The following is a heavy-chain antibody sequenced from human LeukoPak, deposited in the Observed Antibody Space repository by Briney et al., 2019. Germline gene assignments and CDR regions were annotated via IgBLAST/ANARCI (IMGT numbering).Heavy chain of an antibody. CDR2: IYYSGST. CDR3: ARSYSGSYSLGY. Sequence: SETLSLTCTVSGGSISSSSYYWGWIRQPPGKGLEWIGSIYYSGSTYYNPSLKSRVTISVDTSKSQFSLKLSSVTAADTAVYYCARSYSGSYSLGYWGQGTLVTVSS. CDR1: GGSISSSSYY. J-gene: IGHJ4*02. V-gene: IGHV4-39*07. D-gene: IGHD1-26*01.